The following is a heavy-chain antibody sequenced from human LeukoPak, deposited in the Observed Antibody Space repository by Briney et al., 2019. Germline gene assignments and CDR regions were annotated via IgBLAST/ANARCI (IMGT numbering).Heavy chain of an antibody. CDR1: GYTFTSYG. J-gene: IGHJ5*02. CDR3: ARAPGIAARRNWFDP. D-gene: IGHD6-6*01. CDR2: ISAYNGNT. Sequence: GASVKVSCKASGYTFTSYGISWVRQAPGQGLEWMGWISAYNGNTNYAQKLQGRVTMTTDTSTSTAYMELRSLRSDDTAVYYCARAPGIAARRNWFDPWGQGTLVTVSS. V-gene: IGHV1-18*01.